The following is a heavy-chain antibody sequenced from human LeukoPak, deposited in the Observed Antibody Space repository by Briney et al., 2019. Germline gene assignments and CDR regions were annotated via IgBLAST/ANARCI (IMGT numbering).Heavy chain of an antibody. CDR2: INPSGGST. D-gene: IGHD2-2*01. V-gene: IGHV1-46*01. J-gene: IGHJ5*02. CDR1: GYTFTSYY. Sequence: GASVKVSCKASGYTFTSYYMHWVRQAPGQGREWMGIINPSGGSTSYAQKFQGRVTMTRDTSTSTVYMELSSLRSEDTAVYYCARDLGYCSSTSCYPFGWFDPWGQGTLVTVSS. CDR3: ARDLGYCSSTSCYPFGWFDP.